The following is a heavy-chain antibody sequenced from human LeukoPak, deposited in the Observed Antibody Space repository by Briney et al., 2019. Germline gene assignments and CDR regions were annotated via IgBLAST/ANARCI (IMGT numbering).Heavy chain of an antibody. V-gene: IGHV4-31*02. J-gene: IGHJ5*02. D-gene: IGHD2-2*02. Sequence: SETLSLTCTVSGGSISNGDYYWSWIRQHPGRGLEWIGHIYYSGSTYYNPSLKSRGIISVETSKNQFSLKLSSVTAADTAVYYCARVPYQLLYGFGPWGQGTLVTVSS. CDR3: ARVPYQLLYGFGP. CDR2: IYYSGST. CDR1: GGSISNGDYY.